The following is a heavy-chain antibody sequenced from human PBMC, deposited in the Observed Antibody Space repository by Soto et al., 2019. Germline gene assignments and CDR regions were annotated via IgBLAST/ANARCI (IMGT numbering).Heavy chain of an antibody. CDR2: ISSSSSTI. J-gene: IGHJ6*03. CDR1: GFTFSSYS. V-gene: IGHV3-48*01. Sequence: GGSLRLSCAASGFTFSSYSMNWVRQAPGKGLEWVSYISSSSSTIYYADSVKGRFTISRDNAKNSLYLQMNSLRAEDTAVYYCARDGLYCSGGSCHLGYYYYYMDVWGKGTTVTVSS. D-gene: IGHD2-15*01. CDR3: ARDGLYCSGGSCHLGYYYYYMDV.